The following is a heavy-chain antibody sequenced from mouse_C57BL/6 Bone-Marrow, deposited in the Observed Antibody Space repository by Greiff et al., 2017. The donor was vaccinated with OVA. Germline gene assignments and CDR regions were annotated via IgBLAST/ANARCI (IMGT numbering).Heavy chain of an antibody. CDR1: GFTFSSYG. CDR3: ARHRGIYDGYLYYFDY. Sequence: EVHLVESGGDLVKPGGSLKLSCAASGFTFSSYGMSWVRQTPDKRLEWVATISSGGSYTYYPDSVKGRFTISRDNAKNTLYLQMSSLKSEDTAMYYCARHRGIYDGYLYYFDYWGQGTTLTVSS. CDR2: ISSGGSYT. J-gene: IGHJ2*01. D-gene: IGHD2-3*01. V-gene: IGHV5-6*01.